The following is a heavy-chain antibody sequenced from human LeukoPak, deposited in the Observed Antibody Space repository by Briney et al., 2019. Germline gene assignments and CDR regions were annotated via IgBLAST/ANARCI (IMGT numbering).Heavy chain of an antibody. CDR1: GFTFSSYA. D-gene: IGHD3-10*01. V-gene: IGHV3-23*01. CDR2: ISGSGGST. Sequence: GGSPRLSCAASGFTFSSYAMNWVRQAPGKGLEWVSAISGSGGSTYYADSVKGRFTISRDNSKNTLYLQMNSLRAEDTAVYYCAKDIIGAMVRGVTPDFDYWGQGTLVTVSS. J-gene: IGHJ4*02. CDR3: AKDIIGAMVRGVTPDFDY.